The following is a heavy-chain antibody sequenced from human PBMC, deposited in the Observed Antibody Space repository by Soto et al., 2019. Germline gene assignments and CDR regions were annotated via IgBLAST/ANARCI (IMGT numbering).Heavy chain of an antibody. Sequence: EVQLLESGGGLVQPGGSLRLSCEASGFTFSSYAMSWVRQAPGKGLEWGAAISGSGGSTYYADSVKGRFTISRDNSKNTMYLQMNSLRAEDTAVYYCSKAWGSYRDYWGQGTLVTVSS. D-gene: IGHD3-16*02. V-gene: IGHV3-23*01. CDR1: GFTFSSYA. J-gene: IGHJ4*02. CDR2: ISGSGGST. CDR3: SKAWGSYRDY.